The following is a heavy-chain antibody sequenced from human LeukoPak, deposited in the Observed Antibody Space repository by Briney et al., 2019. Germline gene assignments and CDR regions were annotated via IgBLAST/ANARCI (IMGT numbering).Heavy chain of an antibody. CDR1: GGTFSSYA. D-gene: IGHD5-12*01. J-gene: IGHJ4*02. Sequence: ASVKVSCKASGGTFSSYAISWVRQAPGQGLEWMGRIIPIFGTANYAQKFQGRVTITTDESTSTAYMELSSLRSEDTAVYYCARVGDSGYIDYWGREPWSPSPQ. CDR2: IIPIFGTA. V-gene: IGHV1-69*05. CDR3: ARVGDSGYIDY.